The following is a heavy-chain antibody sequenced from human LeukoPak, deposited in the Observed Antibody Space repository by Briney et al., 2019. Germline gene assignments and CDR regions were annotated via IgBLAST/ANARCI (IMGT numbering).Heavy chain of an antibody. CDR1: GFSFKTYS. CDR2: INDDTP. J-gene: IGHJ5*02. Sequence: GGSLRLSCTTSGFSFKTYSMSWVRQAPGKGLEWVSAINDDTPYYTDSVKGRFTVSRDNSMHTLYLHLNSLRAEDTAIYYCAKEHDLWHEEGNWFDTWGQGVLVTVSS. V-gene: IGHV3-23*01. CDR3: AKEHDLWHEEGNWFDT. D-gene: IGHD3-3*01.